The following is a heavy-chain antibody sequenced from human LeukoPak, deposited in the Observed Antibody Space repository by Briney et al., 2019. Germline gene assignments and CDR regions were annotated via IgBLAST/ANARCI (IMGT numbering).Heavy chain of an antibody. CDR2: IYPGDSDT. CDR3: ARRSGNFQADYNFDY. V-gene: IGHV5-51*01. Sequence: PGESLKISCXGSGYIFTNYWIAWVRQMPGKGLEWMGIIYPGDSDTRYSPSFQGQVTISADKSISTAYLQWSSLKASDTAMYYCARRSGNFQADYNFDYWGQGTLVTVSS. D-gene: IGHD1-26*01. CDR1: GYIFTNYW. J-gene: IGHJ4*02.